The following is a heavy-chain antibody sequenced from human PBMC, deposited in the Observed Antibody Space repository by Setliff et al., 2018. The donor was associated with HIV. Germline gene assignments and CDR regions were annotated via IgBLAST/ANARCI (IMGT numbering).Heavy chain of an antibody. Sequence: GGSLRLSCAVSGFTVSDVWMAWARQAPGKGLGWIGHIPGKSSADTTSYAAPVKGRFSISRDDSKNTLYLQMDSLKTEDTAVYYCARETMYDSRGYLSHYFDYWGQGTPVTVSS. D-gene: IGHD3-22*01. J-gene: IGHJ4*02. CDR3: ARETMYDSRGYLSHYFDY. CDR2: IPGKSSADTT. V-gene: IGHV3-15*01. CDR1: GFTVSDVW.